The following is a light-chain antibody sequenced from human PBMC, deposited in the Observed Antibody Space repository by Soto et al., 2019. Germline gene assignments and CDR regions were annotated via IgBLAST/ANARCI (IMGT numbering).Light chain of an antibody. V-gene: IGKV1-6*01. Sequence: AIQMTQSPSSLSASVGDRVTITCRASQGIRNDLGWYQQKPGKAPKLLIYAASSLQSVVPSRFSGSGSGTDFTLTSSSLQPEDFATYYCLQDYNYPRTFGQGTKVEIK. CDR3: LQDYNYPRT. CDR2: AAS. CDR1: QGIRND. J-gene: IGKJ1*01.